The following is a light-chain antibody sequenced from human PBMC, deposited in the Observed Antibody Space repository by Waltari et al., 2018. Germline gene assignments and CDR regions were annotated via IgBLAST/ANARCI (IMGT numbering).Light chain of an antibody. Sequence: QSALTQPASVSGSPGQSITISCTGTSSDVGGYNYVYWYHQHPGKAPKLMIYEVSNRPSGVSNRFSGSKSGNTASLTISGLQAEDEADYYCSSYTSSSTWVFGGGTKLTVL. J-gene: IGLJ3*02. CDR2: EVS. V-gene: IGLV2-14*01. CDR3: SSYTSSSTWV. CDR1: SSDVGGYNY.